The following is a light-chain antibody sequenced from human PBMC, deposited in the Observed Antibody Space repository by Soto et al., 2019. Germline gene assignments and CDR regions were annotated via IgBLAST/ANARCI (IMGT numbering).Light chain of an antibody. CDR3: QQYGSSPWT. CDR1: QNIRSNY. CDR2: GAS. V-gene: IGKV3-20*01. Sequence: ETVLTQSTGTLSLSPGGRATLSCRASQNIRSNYLAWYRQTPGQAPRLLIYGASNRATGIADRFSGSGSGTDFTLIISRLEPEDFALYYCQQYGSSPWTFGQGTKVEIK. J-gene: IGKJ1*01.